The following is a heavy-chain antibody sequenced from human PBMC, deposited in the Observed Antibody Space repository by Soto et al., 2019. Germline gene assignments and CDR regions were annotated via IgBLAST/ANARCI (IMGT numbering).Heavy chain of an antibody. CDR1: GVSITSYF. Sequence: LSLTCTVSGVSITSYFWSWIRQTPGKGLDWIGSISFSGATYSNPSLKGRAALSVDTSENHLSLTLNSVTSADTAVYFCARDRRDGYKRYFEVWGQGNQVTVS. J-gene: IGHJ4*02. CDR2: ISFSGAT. CDR3: ARDRRDGYKRYFEV. D-gene: IGHD3-9*01. V-gene: IGHV4-59*01.